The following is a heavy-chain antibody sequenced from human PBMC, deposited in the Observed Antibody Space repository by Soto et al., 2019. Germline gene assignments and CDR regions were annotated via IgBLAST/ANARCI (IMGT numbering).Heavy chain of an antibody. V-gene: IGHV4-59*01. Sequence: SETLSLTCTVSGGSISSYYWSWIRQPPGKGLEWIGYIYYSGSTNYNPSLKSRVTISVDTSKNPFSLKLSSMTAADTAVYYCAGTIMVRGVILGYYYYMDVWGKGTTVTVSS. D-gene: IGHD3-10*01. J-gene: IGHJ6*03. CDR1: GGSISSYY. CDR3: AGTIMVRGVILGYYYYMDV. CDR2: IYYSGST.